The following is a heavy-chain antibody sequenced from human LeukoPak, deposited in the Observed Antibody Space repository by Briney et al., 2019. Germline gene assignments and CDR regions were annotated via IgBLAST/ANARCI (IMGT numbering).Heavy chain of an antibody. J-gene: IGHJ4*02. CDR3: AREAYDSFDY. CDR1: GFTFSSYG. CDR2: ISYDGSNK. V-gene: IGHV3-30*03. D-gene: IGHD3-22*01. Sequence: GGSLRLSCAATGFTFSSYGMHWVRQAPGKGLEWVAVISYDGSNKYYADSVKGRFTISRDNSKNTLYLQMNSLRAEDTAVYYCAREAYDSFDYWGQGTLVTVSS.